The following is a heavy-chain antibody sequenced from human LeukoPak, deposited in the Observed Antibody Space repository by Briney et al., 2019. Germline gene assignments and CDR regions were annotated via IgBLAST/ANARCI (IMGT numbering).Heavy chain of an antibody. CDR3: ARVSSRSGWSCDY. J-gene: IGHJ4*02. CDR1: GYTFTSYA. CDR2: INAGNGNT. D-gene: IGHD6-19*01. V-gene: IGHV1-3*01. Sequence: ASVKVSCKASGYTFTSYAMHWVRQAPGQRLEWMGWINAGNGNTKYSQKFQGRVTVTRDTSASTAYTELSSLRSEDTAVYYCARVSSRSGWSCDYWGQGTLVTVSP.